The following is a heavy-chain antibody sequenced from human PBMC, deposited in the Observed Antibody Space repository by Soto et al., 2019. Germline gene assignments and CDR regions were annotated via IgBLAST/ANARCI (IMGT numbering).Heavy chain of an antibody. CDR1: GFTFSSFE. Sequence: GGSLRLSCVGSGFTFSSFEMNWVRQTPGKRLEWLSYIGRSGETIYYADSVEGRFTISRDNAKSSLFLQMTGLRDEDTGIYYCARDSRGGAARRPTFYYWGRGTLVTVSS. V-gene: IGHV3-48*03. D-gene: IGHD6-6*01. CDR2: IGRSGETI. J-gene: IGHJ4*02. CDR3: ARDSRGGAARRPTFYY.